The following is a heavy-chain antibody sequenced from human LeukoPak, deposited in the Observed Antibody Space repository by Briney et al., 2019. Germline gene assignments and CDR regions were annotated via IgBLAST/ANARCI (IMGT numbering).Heavy chain of an antibody. CDR2: ITGSGDST. D-gene: IGHD3-10*01. CDR1: GFTFSSYA. V-gene: IGHV3-23*01. CDR3: AKKTSGKKLPFDY. J-gene: IGHJ4*02. Sequence: GGSLRLSCAASGFTFSSYAMAWVRQAPGKGLEWVSSITGSGDSTYYADSLKGRFTISRDNSKTTLNLQMHSLRDEDTAVYYCAKKTSGKKLPFDYWGQGTLVTVSS.